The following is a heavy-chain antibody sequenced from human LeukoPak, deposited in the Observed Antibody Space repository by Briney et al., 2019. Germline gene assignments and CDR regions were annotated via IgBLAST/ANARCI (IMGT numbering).Heavy chain of an antibody. D-gene: IGHD2-15*01. CDR2: FSPSGGST. CDR3: ARHSSGGRYLDY. CDR1: GYTFTSYF. J-gene: IGHJ4*02. V-gene: IGHV1-46*01. Sequence: ASVKVSCKASGYTFTSYFMHWVRQAPGQGLEWMGIFSPSGGSTSFAQRFQGRVTTTRDTSTSTVYMELSSLRFEDTAVYYCARHSSGGRYLDYWGQGTLVTVSS.